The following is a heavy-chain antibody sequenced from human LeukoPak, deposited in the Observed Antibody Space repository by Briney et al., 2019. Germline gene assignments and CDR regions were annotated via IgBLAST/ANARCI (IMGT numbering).Heavy chain of an antibody. CDR2: MNPNSGNT. J-gene: IGHJ4*02. CDR3: ARDCGGDCYYPVGY. D-gene: IGHD2-21*02. CDR1: GYTFTSYD. Sequence: ASVKVSCKASGYTFTSYDINWVRQATEQGLEWMGWMNPNSGNTGYAQKFQGRVTMTRNTSISTAYMELSSLRSEDTAVYYCARDCGGDCYYPVGYWGQGTLVTVSS. V-gene: IGHV1-8*01.